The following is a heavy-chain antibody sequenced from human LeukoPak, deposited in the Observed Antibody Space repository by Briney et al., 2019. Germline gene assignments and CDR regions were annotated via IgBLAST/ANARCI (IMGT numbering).Heavy chain of an antibody. D-gene: IGHD3-10*01. CDR1: GGSISSTNYY. Sequence: TPSQTLSLTCTVSGGSISSTNYYWGWIRQPPGKGLEWIGSIYYSGSTYYNPSLKSRVTISVDTSKNQFSLKLNSVTAADTAVYYCARLPADMVRGVFVDYWGQGTLVTVSS. CDR2: IYYSGST. CDR3: ARLPADMVRGVFVDY. J-gene: IGHJ4*02. V-gene: IGHV4-39*01.